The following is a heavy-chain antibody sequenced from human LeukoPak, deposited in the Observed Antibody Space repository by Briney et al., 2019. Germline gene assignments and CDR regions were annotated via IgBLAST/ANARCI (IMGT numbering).Heavy chain of an antibody. CDR2: ISAYNGNT. J-gene: IGHJ4*02. CDR1: GYTFTSYG. Sequence: ASVKVSCKASGYTFTSYGNSWVRQAPGQGLEWMGWISAYNGNTNYAQKLQGRVTMTTDTSTSTAYMELRSLRSDDTAVYYCARAVGYYDILTGYSTPDYWGQGTLVTVSS. D-gene: IGHD3-9*01. CDR3: ARAVGYYDILTGYSTPDY. V-gene: IGHV1-18*01.